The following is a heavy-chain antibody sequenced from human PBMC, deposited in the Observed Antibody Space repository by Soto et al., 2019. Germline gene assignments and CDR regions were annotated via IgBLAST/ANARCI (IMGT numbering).Heavy chain of an antibody. D-gene: IGHD5-12*01. CDR1: GGTFSSYT. Sequence: QVQLVQSGAEVKKPGSSVKVSCKASGGTFSSYTISWVRQAPGQGLEWMGRIIPILGIANYAQKFQGRVTITADKSTSTAYVELSSLRSEDTAVYYCARPREYGGYDNVDDAFDIWGQGTMVTVSS. V-gene: IGHV1-69*02. CDR2: IIPILGIA. CDR3: ARPREYGGYDNVDDAFDI. J-gene: IGHJ3*02.